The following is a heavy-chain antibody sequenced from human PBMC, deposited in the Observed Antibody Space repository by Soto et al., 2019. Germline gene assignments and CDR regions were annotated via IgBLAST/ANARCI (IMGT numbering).Heavy chain of an antibody. CDR3: ARGNFYGDYAVGFDY. CDR2: IYHSGST. J-gene: IGHJ4*02. V-gene: IGHV4-4*02. D-gene: IGHD4-17*01. Sequence: SETLSLTCAVSSGSISSSNWWSWVRQPPGKGLEWIGEIYHSGSTNYNPSLKSRVTISVDKSKNQFSLKLGSVTAADTAVYYCARGNFYGDYAVGFDYWGQGTLVTVSS. CDR1: SGSISSSNW.